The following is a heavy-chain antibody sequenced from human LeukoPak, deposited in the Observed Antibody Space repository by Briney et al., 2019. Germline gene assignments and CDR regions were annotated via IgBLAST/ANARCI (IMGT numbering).Heavy chain of an antibody. CDR3: ARDLGYCSSTSCWTTFDP. CDR2: IIPIFGTA. J-gene: IGHJ5*02. V-gene: IGHV1-69*05. Sequence: SVKVSCKASGYTFTNYGVSWVRQAPGQGLEWMGGIIPIFGTANYAQKFQGRVTITTDESTSTAYMEPSSLRSEDTAVYYCARDLGYCSSTSCWTTFDPWGQGTLVTVSS. D-gene: IGHD2-2*01. CDR1: GYTFTNYG.